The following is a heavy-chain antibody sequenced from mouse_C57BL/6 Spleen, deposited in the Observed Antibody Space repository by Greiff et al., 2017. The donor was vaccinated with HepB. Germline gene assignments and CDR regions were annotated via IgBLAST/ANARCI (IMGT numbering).Heavy chain of an antibody. CDR1: GYTFTDYN. CDR3: AYSNSWFAY. Sequence: VHVKQSGPELVKPGASVKMSCKASGYTFTDYNMHWVKQSHGKSLEWIGYINPNNGGTSYNQKFKGKATLTVNKSSSTAYMELRSLTSEDSAVYYCAYSNSWFAYWGQGTLVTVSA. V-gene: IGHV1-22*01. J-gene: IGHJ3*01. D-gene: IGHD2-5*01. CDR2: INPNNGGT.